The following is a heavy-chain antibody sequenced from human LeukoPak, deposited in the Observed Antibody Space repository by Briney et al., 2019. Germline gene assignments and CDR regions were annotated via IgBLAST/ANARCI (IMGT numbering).Heavy chain of an antibody. CDR2: INHSGST. CDR1: GGSFSGYY. D-gene: IGHD6-13*01. CDR3: ARAGGRVWLDY. J-gene: IGHJ4*02. V-gene: IGHV4-34*01. Sequence: SETLSLTCAVYGGSFSGYYWSWIRQPPGKGLEWIGEINHSGSTNYNPSLKSRITISVDTSKNQFSLKLSSVTAADTAVYYCARAGGRVWLDYWGQGTLVTVSS.